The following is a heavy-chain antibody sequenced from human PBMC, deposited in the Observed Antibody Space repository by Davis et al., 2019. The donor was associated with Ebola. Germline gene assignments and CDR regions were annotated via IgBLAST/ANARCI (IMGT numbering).Heavy chain of an antibody. V-gene: IGHV3-7*01. CDR1: GFTFSSYW. D-gene: IGHD6-19*01. CDR2: IKQDGSEK. CDR3: ASPYSSGWGAFDI. Sequence: PGGSLRLSCAASGFTFSSYWMSWVRQAPGKGLEWVANIKQDGSEKYYVDSVKGRFTISRDNAKNSLYLQMNSLRAEDTAVYYCASPYSSGWGAFDIWGQGTMVTVSS. J-gene: IGHJ3*02.